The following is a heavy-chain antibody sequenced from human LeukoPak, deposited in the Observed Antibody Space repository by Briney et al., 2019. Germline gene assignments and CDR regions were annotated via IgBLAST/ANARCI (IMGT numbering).Heavy chain of an antibody. V-gene: IGHV3-48*03. Sequence: PGGSLRLSCAASGFTFSSYEKNWVRPAPGKGLELVSYISSNGSTIYYADSVKGRFTISRDNAKNSLYLQMNSLRAEDTAVYYCARDLSPPLGDPHYFDYWGQGTLVTVSS. CDR1: GFTFSSYE. J-gene: IGHJ4*02. CDR3: ARDLSPPLGDPHYFDY. CDR2: ISSNGSTI. D-gene: IGHD3-10*01.